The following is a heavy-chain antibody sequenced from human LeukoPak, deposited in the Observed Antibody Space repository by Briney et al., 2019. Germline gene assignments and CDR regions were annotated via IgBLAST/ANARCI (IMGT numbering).Heavy chain of an antibody. CDR1: GASISSYY. D-gene: IGHD1-1*01. V-gene: IGHV4-59*01. Sequence: SETLSLTCTVSGASISSYYWSWIRQPPGKGLEWIGYIYYSGSTNYDPSLKSRVTISVDTSKNHFSLKVTSVTAADTAVYYCARTNVANSFDIWGQGTMVTVSS. CDR3: ARTNVANSFDI. J-gene: IGHJ3*02. CDR2: IYYSGST.